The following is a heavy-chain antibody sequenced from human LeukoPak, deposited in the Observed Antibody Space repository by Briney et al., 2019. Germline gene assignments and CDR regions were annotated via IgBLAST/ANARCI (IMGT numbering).Heavy chain of an antibody. CDR3: ARGSKNYDILTGYYDYYYYMDV. Sequence: GGSLRLSCAASGFTFSSYGMHWVGQAPGKRLEWGAVIWDDGINKYYADSVKGRFTISRENSKTTLYMKMHSMRAEDTAVYYCARGSKNYDILTGYYDYYYYMDVWGKGTTVTVSS. CDR1: GFTFSSYG. CDR2: IWDDGINK. D-gene: IGHD3-9*01. V-gene: IGHV3-33*01. J-gene: IGHJ6*03.